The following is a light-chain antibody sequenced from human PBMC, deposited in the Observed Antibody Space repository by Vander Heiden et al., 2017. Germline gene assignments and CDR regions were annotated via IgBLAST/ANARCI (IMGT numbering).Light chain of an antibody. Sequence: SALSQPASVSGAPGQPRSISSTGTSSAVGVYIFVSWFQHHLGKAPLLMVYEVSDRLSGVTDRFSGSKLGNTASVTISGLQPEDEADYYCSSYTTTSAFVLFGGGTKVTV. CDR3: SSYTTTSAFVL. V-gene: IGLV2-14*01. J-gene: IGLJ2*01. CDR2: EVS. CDR1: SSAVGVYIF.